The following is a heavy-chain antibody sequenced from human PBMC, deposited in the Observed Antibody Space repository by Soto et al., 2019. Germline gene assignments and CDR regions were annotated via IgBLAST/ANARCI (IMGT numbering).Heavy chain of an antibody. D-gene: IGHD2-2*01. Sequence: PGGSLRLSCAASGFTFSSYGMHCVRQAPGKGLEWVAVISYDGSNKYYADSVKGRFTISRDNSKNTLYLQMNSLRAEDTAVYYCAKDEFTNYYYYGMDVWGQGTTVTVSS. CDR1: GFTFSSYG. CDR2: ISYDGSNK. J-gene: IGHJ6*02. CDR3: AKDEFTNYYYYGMDV. V-gene: IGHV3-30*18.